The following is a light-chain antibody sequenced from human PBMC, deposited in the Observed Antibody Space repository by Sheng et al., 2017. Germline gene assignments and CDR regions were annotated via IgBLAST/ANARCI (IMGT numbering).Light chain of an antibody. Sequence: EIVMTQSPVTLSVSLGERATLSCRASQSVRSNLVWYQQKPGQAPRLVISAASTRAIGIPARFSGSGSGTDFTLTISRLEPEDFAVYFCQQYVASPLTFGPGTKVDIK. CDR3: QQYVASPLT. CDR1: QSVRSN. V-gene: IGKV3-15*01. CDR2: AAS. J-gene: IGKJ3*01.